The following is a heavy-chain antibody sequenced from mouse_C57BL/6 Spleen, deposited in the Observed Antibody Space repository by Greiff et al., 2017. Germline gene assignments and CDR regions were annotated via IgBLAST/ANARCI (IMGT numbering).Heavy chain of an antibody. CDR2: IYPGDGDT. V-gene: IGHV1-82*01. CDR3: ARSFYYDYDYAMDY. J-gene: IGHJ4*01. D-gene: IGHD2-4*01. Sequence: VQLQQSGPELVKPGASVKISCKASGYAFSSSWMNWVKQRPGKGLEWIGRIYPGDGDTNYNGKFKGKATLTADKSSSTAYMQLSSLTSEDSAVYFCARSFYYDYDYAMDYWGQGTSVTVSS. CDR1: GYAFSSSW.